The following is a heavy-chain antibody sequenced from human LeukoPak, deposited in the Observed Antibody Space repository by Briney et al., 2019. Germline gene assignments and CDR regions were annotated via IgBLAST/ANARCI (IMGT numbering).Heavy chain of an antibody. J-gene: IGHJ4*02. D-gene: IGHD3-9*01. CDR2: IYYSGST. CDR1: GGSISSYY. V-gene: IGHV4-59*12. CDR3: ARDKLRYFDWLSN. Sequence: SETLSLTCTVSGGSISSYYWSWIRQPPGKGLEWIAYIYYSGSTNYNPSLKSRVTISVDTSKNQFSLKLSSVTAADTAVYYCARDKLRYFDWLSNWGQGTLVTVSS.